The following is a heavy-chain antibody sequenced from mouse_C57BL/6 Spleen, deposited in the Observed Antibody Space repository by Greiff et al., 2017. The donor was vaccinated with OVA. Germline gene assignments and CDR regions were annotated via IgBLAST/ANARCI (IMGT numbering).Heavy chain of an antibody. J-gene: IGHJ3*01. CDR1: GYAFSSSW. V-gene: IGHV1-82*01. Sequence: QVQLQQPGAELVKPGASVKISCKASGYAFSSSWMNWVKQRPGKGLEWIGRIYPGDGDTNYNGKFKGKATLTADKSSSTAYMQLSSLTSEDSAVYFCARSEGNYPFAYWGQGTLVTVSA. CDR3: ARSEGNYPFAY. D-gene: IGHD2-1*01. CDR2: IYPGDGDT.